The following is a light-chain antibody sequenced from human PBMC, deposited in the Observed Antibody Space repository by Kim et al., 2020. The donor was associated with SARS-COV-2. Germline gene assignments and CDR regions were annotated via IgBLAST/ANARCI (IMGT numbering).Light chain of an antibody. Sequence: DIVLTQSPGTLSLSPGERATLSCRASQSVSSGYLAWYQQKPGQAPRLLIYAASSRATDIPDRFSGSGSGTDFTLTISRLEPEDFSVYFCQQYGDSPQTFGQGTKVDIK. CDR3: QQYGDSPQT. CDR1: QSVSSGY. V-gene: IGKV3-20*01. J-gene: IGKJ1*01. CDR2: AAS.